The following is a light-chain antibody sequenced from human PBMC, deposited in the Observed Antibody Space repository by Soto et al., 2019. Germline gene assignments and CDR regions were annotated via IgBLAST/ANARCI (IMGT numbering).Light chain of an antibody. CDR2: GAS. V-gene: IGKV1-6*01. Sequence: AIQMTQSPSSLSASVGDRVTITCRASQDIRKDLAWYQQKPGKAPQILIYGASTLLTGVASSFSGSGYTTHFTLTNSSLQPEDSASYYCLQEYNYPFTFGQGTKVDIK. CDR3: LQEYNYPFT. CDR1: QDIRKD. J-gene: IGKJ2*01.